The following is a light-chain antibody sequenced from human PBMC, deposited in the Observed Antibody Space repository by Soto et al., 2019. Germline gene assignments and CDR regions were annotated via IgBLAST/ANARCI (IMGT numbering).Light chain of an antibody. Sequence: QSALTQPPSASGSPGQSVTISCTGTSSDVGGYNFVSWYQQHPGEAPKLIIYEVSKRPSGVPDRFSGSKSGNTASLAVSGLQAEDEADYYCCSYAGTDNFHGVFGGGTKLTVL. J-gene: IGLJ3*02. CDR3: CSYAGTDNFHGV. CDR1: SSDVGGYNF. V-gene: IGLV2-8*01. CDR2: EVS.